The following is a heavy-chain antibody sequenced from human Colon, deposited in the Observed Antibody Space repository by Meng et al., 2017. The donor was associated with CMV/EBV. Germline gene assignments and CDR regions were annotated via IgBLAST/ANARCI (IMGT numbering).Heavy chain of an antibody. CDR3: AKDLRY. CDR2: ITWTSGST. V-gene: IGHV3-9*01. Sequence: GGSLRLSCVASGFAFSESGMHWIRQTPGKGLEWVAGITWTSGSTGYADSVRGRFTISRDNSKNTLYLQMNSLRAEDTAVYYCAKDLRYGGQGTLVTVSS. CDR1: GFAFSESG. D-gene: IGHD3-9*01. J-gene: IGHJ4*02.